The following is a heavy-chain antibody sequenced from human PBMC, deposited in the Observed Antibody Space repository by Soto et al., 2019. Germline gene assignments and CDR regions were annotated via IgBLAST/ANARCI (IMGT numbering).Heavy chain of an antibody. CDR1: GGSISSGDYY. Sequence: SETLSLTCTVSGGSISSGDYYCSWIRQPPGKGLEWIGYIYYSGSTYYNPSLKSRVTISVDPSKNQFSLKLSSVTAADTAVYYCARYLFTGTSLNYYYGIDVLGQGTSVTVSS. V-gene: IGHV4-30-4*01. D-gene: IGHD2-2*01. CDR2: IYYSGST. CDR3: ARYLFTGTSLNYYYGIDV. J-gene: IGHJ6*02.